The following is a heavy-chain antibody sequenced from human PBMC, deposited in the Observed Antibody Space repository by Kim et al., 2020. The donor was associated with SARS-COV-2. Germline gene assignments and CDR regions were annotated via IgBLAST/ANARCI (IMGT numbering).Heavy chain of an antibody. Sequence: SETLSLTCTVSGGSISSGGYYWTWIRQHPGKGLEYIGYIYYSGTTYYNPSLRNRLTISVDTSKNQFSLTLSSVTAADTAIYYCSGELSYSFDPWGQGT. CDR2: IYYSGTT. CDR3: SGELSYSFDP. J-gene: IGHJ5*02. D-gene: IGHD2-15*01. V-gene: IGHV4-31*03. CDR1: GGSISSGGYY.